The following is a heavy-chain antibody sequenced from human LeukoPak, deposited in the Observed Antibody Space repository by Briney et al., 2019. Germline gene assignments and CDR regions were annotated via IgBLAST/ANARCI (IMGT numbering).Heavy chain of an antibody. CDR3: ASRATVTTDRFWFDP. D-gene: IGHD4-11*01. CDR2: IYSGGST. Sequence: GGSLRLSCAASGFTVSSNYMSWVRQAPGKGLKWISVIYSGGSTYYADSVKGRFTISRDNSKNTLYLQMNSLRAEDTAVYYCASRATVTTDRFWFDPWGQGTLVTVSS. CDR1: GFTVSSNY. V-gene: IGHV3-53*01. J-gene: IGHJ5*02.